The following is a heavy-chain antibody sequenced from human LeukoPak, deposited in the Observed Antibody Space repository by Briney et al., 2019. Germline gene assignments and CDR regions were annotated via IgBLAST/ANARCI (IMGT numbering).Heavy chain of an antibody. CDR2: ISAYNGNT. Sequence: GASVEVSCKASGYTFTSYGISWVRQAPGQGLEWMGWISAYNGNTNYAQKLQGRVTMTTDTSTSTAYMELRSLRSDDTAVYYCARDVSSWCSLCQRWFDPWGQGTLVTVSS. CDR1: GYTFTSYG. D-gene: IGHD6-13*01. J-gene: IGHJ5*02. V-gene: IGHV1-18*01. CDR3: ARDVSSWCSLCQRWFDP.